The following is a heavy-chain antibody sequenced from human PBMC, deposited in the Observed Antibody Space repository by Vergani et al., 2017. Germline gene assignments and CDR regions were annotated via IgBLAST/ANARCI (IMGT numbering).Heavy chain of an antibody. J-gene: IGHJ6*02. CDR2: VNHSGST. D-gene: IGHD6-13*01. CDR3: ARGKLVPYYYYYGMDV. CDR1: GGSFSGYF. Sequence: QVPLQQWGAGLLKPSETLSLTCAVYGGSFSGYFWSWLRQPPGKGLEWIGEVNHSGSTIYNPSLKSRVTISVDTSKNQFSLKLSSVTAADTAGYYCARGKLVPYYYYYGMDVWGQGTTVTVSS. V-gene: IGHV4-34*01.